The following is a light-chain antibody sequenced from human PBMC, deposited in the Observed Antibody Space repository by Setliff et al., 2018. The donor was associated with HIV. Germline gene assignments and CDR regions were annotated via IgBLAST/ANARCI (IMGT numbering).Light chain of an antibody. CDR1: NNDIGSYNL. CDR3: SSYTSSNTPYV. CDR2: EVS. V-gene: IGLV2-14*02. J-gene: IGLJ1*01. Sequence: QSALTQPASVSGSPGQSITISCTGTNNDIGSYNLVSWYQQYPGKAPKLMIYEVSNRPSGVSNRFSGSKSGNTASLTISGLQGEDEADYYCSSYTSSNTPYVFGTGTKVTVL.